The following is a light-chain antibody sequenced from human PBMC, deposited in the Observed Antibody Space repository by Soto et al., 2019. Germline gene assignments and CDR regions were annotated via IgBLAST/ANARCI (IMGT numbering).Light chain of an antibody. V-gene: IGKV3-15*01. CDR3: QHYNNWPFT. J-gene: IGKJ4*01. Sequence: EIVLTQSPATLSLSPGERATLSCRASQSVSSNLAWYQQKPGQAPRLLIFGASTRATGIPARFSGSGSGTEFTLTISSLQSEDFAVYYCQHYNNWPFTFGGGTKVDIK. CDR1: QSVSSN. CDR2: GAS.